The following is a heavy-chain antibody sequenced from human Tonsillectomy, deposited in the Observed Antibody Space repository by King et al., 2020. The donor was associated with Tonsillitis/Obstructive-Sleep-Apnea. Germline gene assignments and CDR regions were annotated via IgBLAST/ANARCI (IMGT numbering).Heavy chain of an antibody. Sequence: VQLVQSGGGVIWPGGSLSLSCAASGFTFNDFGMSWVRHAPGKGLEWVSGINWNGDSTRYADSVKGRFTISRDNAKNSLYLQMNSLRAEDTAFYYCARNFGDPDYWGQGTLVTVSS. J-gene: IGHJ4*02. CDR2: INWNGDST. V-gene: IGHV3-20*04. CDR3: ARNFGDPDY. D-gene: IGHD4-17*01. CDR1: GFTFNDFG.